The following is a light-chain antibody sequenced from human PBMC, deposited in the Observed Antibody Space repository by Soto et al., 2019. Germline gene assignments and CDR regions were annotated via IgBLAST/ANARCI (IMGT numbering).Light chain of an antibody. CDR3: QQYGSSGT. CDR1: QSVSNNY. J-gene: IGKJ1*01. Sequence: EIVLTESPGTLSLSPGERATLSCRASQSVSNNYLAWYQQKPGQAPRLLIYGASNRATGIPDRFSGSGSGTDFPLTISRLDPEDFAVDYCQQYGSSGTFGQGTKVDIK. V-gene: IGKV3-20*01. CDR2: GAS.